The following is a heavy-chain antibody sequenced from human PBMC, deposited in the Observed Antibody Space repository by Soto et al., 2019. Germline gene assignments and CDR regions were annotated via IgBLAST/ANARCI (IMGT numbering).Heavy chain of an antibody. Sequence: EVQLVESGGGLVQPGGSLRLSCVASGFTFDTYALDWVRQAPGKGLEWVSYINTGGTIYYADSVKGRFTISRDNAKNSLYLQMNSLRDEDTAVYDCERDGRQGYDMDVWGQGTTVPVSS. CDR1: GFTFDTYA. J-gene: IGHJ6*02. CDR3: ERDGRQGYDMDV. CDR2: INTGGTI. V-gene: IGHV3-48*02.